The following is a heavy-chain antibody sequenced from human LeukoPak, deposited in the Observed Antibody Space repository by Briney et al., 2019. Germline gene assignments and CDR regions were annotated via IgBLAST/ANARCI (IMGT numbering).Heavy chain of an antibody. Sequence: GGSLRLSCAASGFTFSNAWMSWVRQAPGKGLEWVGRIKSKTDAGTTDYSAPVKGRFTISRADSKNTLYLQMNSLKTEDTAVYYCTTIEWELLQDDYWGQGTLVTVSS. CDR2: IKSKTDAGTT. J-gene: IGHJ4*02. D-gene: IGHD1-26*01. CDR3: TTIEWELLQDDY. V-gene: IGHV3-15*01. CDR1: GFTFSNAW.